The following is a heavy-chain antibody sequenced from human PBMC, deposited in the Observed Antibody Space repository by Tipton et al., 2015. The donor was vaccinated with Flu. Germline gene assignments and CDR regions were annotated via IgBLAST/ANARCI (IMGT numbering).Heavy chain of an antibody. CDR2: VYYSGST. J-gene: IGHJ4*02. CDR3: SRSTYYYGSGTSDY. Sequence: PGLVKPSETLSLTCAVSGYSISSSTYFWGWFRQPPGKGLEWIGSVYYSGSTYYNESLKSRVTISVDTSKSQFSLKLISVTATDTAVYYCSRSTYYYGSGTSDYWGQGTLVTVSS. V-gene: IGHV4-39*01. CDR1: GYSISSSTYF. D-gene: IGHD3-10*01.